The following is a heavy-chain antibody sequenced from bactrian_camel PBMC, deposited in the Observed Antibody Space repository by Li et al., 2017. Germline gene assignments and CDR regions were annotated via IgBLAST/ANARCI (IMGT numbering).Heavy chain of an antibody. CDR2: IDGGSGYT. Sequence: HVQLVESGGGSVQAGGSLRLSCVVSIYTYWMGWFRRAPGKEREGVAGIDGGSGYTYYADSVKGRFAISQENAAPTVYLQMSSLKPEDSAMYYCAADLARYCGAFSGFFARASWGQGTQVTVS. CDR1: IYTYW. CDR3: AADLARYCGAFSGFFARAS. J-gene: IGHJ4*01. V-gene: IGHV3S1*01. D-gene: IGHD2*01.